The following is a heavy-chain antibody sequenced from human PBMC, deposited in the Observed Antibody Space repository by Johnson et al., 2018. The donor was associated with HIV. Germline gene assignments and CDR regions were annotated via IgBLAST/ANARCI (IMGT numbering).Heavy chain of an antibody. Sequence: VQLVESGGGLVQPGRSLRLSCAASGFTFDDYAMHWVRQAPGKGLEWVSGIDWNGGSSGYADSVKGRFSISRDNGKNSLYLQMNSLRAEDTAVYYCALSYSLDAFDIWGQGTMVTVSS. J-gene: IGHJ3*02. V-gene: IGHV3-20*04. D-gene: IGHD2-21*01. CDR2: IDWNGGSS. CDR3: ALSYSLDAFDI. CDR1: GFTFDDYA.